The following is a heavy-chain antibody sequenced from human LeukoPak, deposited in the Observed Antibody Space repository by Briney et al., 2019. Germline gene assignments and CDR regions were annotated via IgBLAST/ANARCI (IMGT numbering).Heavy chain of an antibody. CDR1: GFTFSSYA. CDR3: AKYGVSGPPFDY. CDR2: ISGSGGST. Sequence: SGGSLRLSCAASGFTFSSYAMSWVRQAPGKGLGWVSAISGSGGSTYYADSVKGRFTISRDNSKNTLYLQMNSLRAEDTAVYYCAKYGVSGPPFDYWGQGTLVTVSS. D-gene: IGHD1-1*01. V-gene: IGHV3-23*01. J-gene: IGHJ4*02.